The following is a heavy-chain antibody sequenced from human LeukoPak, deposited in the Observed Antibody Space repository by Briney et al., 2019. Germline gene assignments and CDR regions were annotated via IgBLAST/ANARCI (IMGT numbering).Heavy chain of an antibody. CDR3: AKDPITYYYDSSGYYYYPFSYYFGY. CDR1: GFTFTNYW. V-gene: IGHV3-74*01. J-gene: IGHJ4*02. D-gene: IGHD3-22*01. Sequence: GGSLRLSCAASGFTFTNYWMHWVRQAPGMGLVWVSRLPPDELGIIYADSAKGRFTVSRDNAKNTVYLQMNSLRAEDTAVYYCAKDPITYYYDSSGYYYYPFSYYFGYWGQGTLVTVSS. CDR2: LPPDELGI.